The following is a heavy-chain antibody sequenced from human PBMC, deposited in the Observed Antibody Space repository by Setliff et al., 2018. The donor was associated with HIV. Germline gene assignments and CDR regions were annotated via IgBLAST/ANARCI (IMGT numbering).Heavy chain of an antibody. CDR3: AIGGGDGHPTWVY. D-gene: IGHD3-16*01. V-gene: IGHV1-3*01. CDR2: ISAGGHQT. J-gene: IGHJ4*02. CDR1: GYAFVTYA. Sequence: ASVKVSCKGSGYAFVTYATHWVRQAPGQRLEWMGWISAGGHQTKYSEKFQDRVTITTDTSASTAYLQLSALRSEDTAVFYCAIGGGDGHPTWVYWGLGTLVTVSS.